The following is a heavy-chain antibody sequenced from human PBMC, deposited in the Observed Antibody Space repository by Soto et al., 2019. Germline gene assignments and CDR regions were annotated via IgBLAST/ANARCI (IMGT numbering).Heavy chain of an antibody. Sequence: GGSLRLSCAASGFTFSSYGMHWVRQAPGKGLEWVAVISYDGSNKYYADSVKGRFTISRDNFKNTLYLQMNSLRAEDTAVYYCAKAKEYCSSTSCYHYYYYGMDVWGQGTTVTVSS. D-gene: IGHD2-2*01. CDR1: GFTFSSYG. V-gene: IGHV3-30*18. CDR3: AKAKEYCSSTSCYHYYYYGMDV. J-gene: IGHJ6*02. CDR2: ISYDGSNK.